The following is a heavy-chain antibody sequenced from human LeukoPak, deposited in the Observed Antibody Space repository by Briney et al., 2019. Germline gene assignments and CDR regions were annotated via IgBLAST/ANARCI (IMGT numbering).Heavy chain of an antibody. J-gene: IGHJ4*02. V-gene: IGHV3-7*01. D-gene: IGHD6-19*01. CDR3: ARGGQWLAPDY. CDR2: IKQDGSEK. Sequence: GGSLRLSCAASGFTFSSYWMSWVRQVPGKGLEWVANIKQDGSEKFYVASVKGRFTISRDNGKNSLYLQMNSPRADDTAVYYCARGGQWLAPDYWGQGTLVTVSS. CDR1: GFTFSSYW.